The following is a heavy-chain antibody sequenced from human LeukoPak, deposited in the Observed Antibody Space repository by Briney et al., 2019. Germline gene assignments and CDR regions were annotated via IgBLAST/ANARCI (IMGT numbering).Heavy chain of an antibody. CDR3: ARGAANFDY. CDR1: GGSISSHY. V-gene: IGHV4-59*11. D-gene: IGHD2-15*01. J-gene: IGHJ4*02. CDR2: IYYSGST. Sequence: SETPSLTCTVSGGSISSHYWSWIRQPPGKGLEWIGYIYYSGSTNYNPSLKSRVTISVDTSKNQFSLKLSSVTAADTAVYYCARGAANFDYWGQGTLVTVSS.